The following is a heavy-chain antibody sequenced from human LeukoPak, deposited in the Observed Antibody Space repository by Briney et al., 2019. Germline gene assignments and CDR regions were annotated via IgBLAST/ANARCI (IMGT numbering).Heavy chain of an antibody. Sequence: GRSPRLSSAASGFTLSSYAIHRVRQAQGQGLEGVAVISYDGSNKYYADSVKGRFTISRDNSKNTLYLQMNSLRAEDTAVYYCARGRDGYNYGGFDYWGQGTLVTVSS. V-gene: IGHV3-30*04. CDR2: ISYDGSNK. CDR1: GFTLSSYA. CDR3: ARGRDGYNYGGFDY. D-gene: IGHD5-24*01. J-gene: IGHJ4*02.